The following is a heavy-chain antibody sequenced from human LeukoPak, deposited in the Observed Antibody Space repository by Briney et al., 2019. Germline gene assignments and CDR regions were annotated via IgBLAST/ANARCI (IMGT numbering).Heavy chain of an antibody. J-gene: IGHJ6*03. Sequence: GGSLRLSCAASGFTFANYAMTWVRQAPGKGLEWVSTINPSGESINFADSVRGRFTISRDNSKNMLYLQMNSLRDEDTAVYKCAKDRDGSTWYFLNYMDGWGKGTTVTVSS. CDR2: INPSGESI. CDR3: AKDRDGSTWYFLNYMDG. CDR1: GFTFANYA. D-gene: IGHD6-13*01. V-gene: IGHV3-23*01.